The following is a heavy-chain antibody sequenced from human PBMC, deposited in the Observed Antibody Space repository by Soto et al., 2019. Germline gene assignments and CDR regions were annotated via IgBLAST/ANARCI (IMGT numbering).Heavy chain of an antibody. CDR2: IIPIFDTP. J-gene: IGHJ6*04. V-gene: IGHV1-69*06. CDR3: ARARLWFGELLSNYYPDYGMDV. CDR1: GGTFTSDA. Sequence: QVQLVQSGAEVKKPGSSVKVSCKASGGTFTSDALSWVRQAPRQGLEWMGAIIPIFDTPNYAQKFQGRVTITADKSTSTAHMELSSLRYDDTAVYYCARARLWFGELLSNYYPDYGMDVWGEGTTVTVSS. D-gene: IGHD3-10*01.